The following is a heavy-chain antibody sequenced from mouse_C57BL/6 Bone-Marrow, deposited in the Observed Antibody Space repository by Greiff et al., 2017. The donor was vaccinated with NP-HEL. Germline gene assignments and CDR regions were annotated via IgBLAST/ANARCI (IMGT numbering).Heavy chain of an antibody. J-gene: IGHJ1*03. CDR1: GFNIKDDY. V-gene: IGHV14-4*01. CDR3: TFYEDYQTGIWYFDV. CDR2: IDPENGDT. D-gene: IGHD2-3*01. Sequence: EVQLQQSGAELVRPGASVKLSCTASGFNIKDDYMHWVKQRPEQGLEWIGWIDPENGDTEYASKFQGKATITADTSSNTAYLQLSSLTSEDTAVYYCTFYEDYQTGIWYFDVWGTGTTVTVSS.